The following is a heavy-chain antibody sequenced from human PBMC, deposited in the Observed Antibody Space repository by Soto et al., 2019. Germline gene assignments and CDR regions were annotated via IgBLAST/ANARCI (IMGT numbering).Heavy chain of an antibody. CDR1: GGSISSGGYY. CDR2: IYYSGST. J-gene: IGHJ4*02. Sequence: QVQLQESGPGLVKSSQTLSLTCTVSGGSISSGGYYWSWIRQHPGKGLEWIGYIYYSGSTYYNPSLKSRVTISVDTSKNQFSLKLSSVTAADTAVYYCARGGIAAAAPPHYWGQGTLVTVSS. V-gene: IGHV4-31*03. D-gene: IGHD6-13*01. CDR3: ARGGIAAAAPPHY.